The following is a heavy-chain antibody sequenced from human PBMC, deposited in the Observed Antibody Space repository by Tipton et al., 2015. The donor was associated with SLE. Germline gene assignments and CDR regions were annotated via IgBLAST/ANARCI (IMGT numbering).Heavy chain of an antibody. CDR1: GVSIRTYY. V-gene: IGHV4-59*08. CDR2: IYYSGNT. Sequence: TLSLTCTVSGVSIRTYYWSWIRQSPGKGLEWIGYIYYSGNTNYNPSLKSRVIISDDTSRNHFSLKLRSVTAADSAVYYCARRLVDTMMVTGFDFWGQGTRVSVFS. CDR3: ARRLVDTMMVTGFDF. D-gene: IGHD5-18*01. J-gene: IGHJ4*02.